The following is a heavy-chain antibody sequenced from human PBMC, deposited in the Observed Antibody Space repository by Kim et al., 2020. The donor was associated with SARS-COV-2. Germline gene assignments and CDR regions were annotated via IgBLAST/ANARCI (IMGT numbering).Heavy chain of an antibody. J-gene: IGHJ4*02. D-gene: IGHD3-22*01. CDR2: IYYSGST. CDR1: GGSISSSSYY. V-gene: IGHV4-39*01. CDR3: ARLRRGRYDSSGYADY. Sequence: SETLSLTCTVSGGSISSSSYYWGWIRQPPGKGLEWIGSIYYSGSTYYNPSLKSRVTISVDTSKNQFSLKLSSVTAADTAVYYCARLRRGRYDSSGYADYWGQGTLVTVSS.